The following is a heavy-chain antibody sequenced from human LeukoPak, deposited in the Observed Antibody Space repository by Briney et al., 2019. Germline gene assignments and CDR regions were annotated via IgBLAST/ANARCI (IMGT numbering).Heavy chain of an antibody. D-gene: IGHD3-10*01. V-gene: IGHV4-59*01. Sequence: SETLSLTCTVSGGSISSYYWSWIRQPPGKGLEWIGYIYYSGSTNYNPSLKSRVTISVDTSKNQFSLKLSSVTAADTAVYYCARRHGSGSPSRDWFDPWGQGTLVTVSS. J-gene: IGHJ5*02. CDR3: ARRHGSGSPSRDWFDP. CDR1: GGSISSYY. CDR2: IYYSGST.